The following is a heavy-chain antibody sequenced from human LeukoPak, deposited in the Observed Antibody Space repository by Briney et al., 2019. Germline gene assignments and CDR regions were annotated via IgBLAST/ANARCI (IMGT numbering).Heavy chain of an antibody. CDR1: GGSFSGYY. CDR2: INHSGST. Sequence: SETLSLTCAVYGGSFSGYYWSWIRQPPGKGLEWIGEINHSGSTNYNPSLKSRVTISVDTSKNQFSLKLSSVTAADTAVYYCARGGPGEAMIVVVTTGTYFDYWGQGTLVTVPS. J-gene: IGHJ4*02. CDR3: ARGGPGEAMIVVVTTGTYFDY. V-gene: IGHV4-34*01. D-gene: IGHD3-22*01.